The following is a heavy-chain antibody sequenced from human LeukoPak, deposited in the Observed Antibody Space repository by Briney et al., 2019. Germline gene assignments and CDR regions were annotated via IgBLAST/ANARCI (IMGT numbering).Heavy chain of an antibody. CDR2: INHSGST. J-gene: IGHJ4*02. CDR3: ARGGPTVTLFDY. Sequence: SETLSLTCAVYGGSFSGYYWSWIRQPPGKGLEWIGEINHSGSTNYNPSLKSRVTISVDTSKNQFPLKLSSVTAADTAVYYCARGGPTVTLFDYWGQGTLVTVSS. CDR1: GGSFSGYY. V-gene: IGHV4-34*01. D-gene: IGHD4-17*01.